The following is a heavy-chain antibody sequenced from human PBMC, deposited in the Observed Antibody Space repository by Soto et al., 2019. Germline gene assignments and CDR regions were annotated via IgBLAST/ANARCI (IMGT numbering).Heavy chain of an antibody. V-gene: IGHV3-48*02. J-gene: IGHJ6*02. D-gene: IGHD6-6*01. CDR3: ARDLEYSSSWYYYYGLDV. Sequence: PGGSLRLSCAASGFSLSDYSMNWVRQAPGKGLEWLSYISRSGSLNYYADSVKGRFTISRDNAKNSLYLEMNSVRDEDTAMYYCARDLEYSSSWYYYYGLDVWGQGTTVTVSS. CDR1: GFSLSDYS. CDR2: ISRSGSLN.